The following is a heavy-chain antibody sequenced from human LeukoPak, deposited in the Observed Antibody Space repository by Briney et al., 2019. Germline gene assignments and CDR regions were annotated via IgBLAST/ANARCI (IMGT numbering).Heavy chain of an antibody. CDR3: AKGLVPAAMYFDY. Sequence: GGSLRLSCAASGLSFSSFAMSWVRQGPARGLEWVSSIRGNGETFYADSVKGRFTISRDNSKNTLYLQMNSLRAEDTAVYYCAKGLVPAAMYFDYWGQGTLVTVSS. J-gene: IGHJ4*02. V-gene: IGHV3-23*01. CDR2: IRGNGET. D-gene: IGHD2-2*01. CDR1: GLSFSSFA.